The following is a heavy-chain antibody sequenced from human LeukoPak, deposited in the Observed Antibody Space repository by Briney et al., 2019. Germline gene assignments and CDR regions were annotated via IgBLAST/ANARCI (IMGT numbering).Heavy chain of an antibody. D-gene: IGHD3-3*01. CDR1: GFTFDDYS. V-gene: IGHV3-43*01. CDR3: AKGGPSWYDPQSDY. J-gene: IGHJ4*02. Sequence: GGSLRLSCAASGFTFDDYSMHWVRQAPGKGLESVSLISWHGDYIYYADSVKGRFTISRDNSKNSLYLQMNSLRTEDTALYYCAKGGPSWYDPQSDYWGQGTLVTVSS. CDR2: ISWHGDYI.